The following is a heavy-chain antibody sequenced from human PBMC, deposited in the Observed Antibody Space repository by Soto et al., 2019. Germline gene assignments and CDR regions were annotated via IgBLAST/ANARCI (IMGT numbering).Heavy chain of an antibody. CDR1: GGSISSGGYY. CDR3: ARAAYYDSSGLPGY. CDR2: IYYSGST. Sequence: QVQLQESGPGLVKPSQTLSLTCTVSGGSISSGGYYWSWIRQHPGKGLEWIGYIYYSGSTYYNPSLQSRVTISVDTSKNQFSLKLSSVTAADTAVYYCARAAYYDSSGLPGYWGQGTLVTVSS. D-gene: IGHD3-22*01. J-gene: IGHJ4*02. V-gene: IGHV4-31*03.